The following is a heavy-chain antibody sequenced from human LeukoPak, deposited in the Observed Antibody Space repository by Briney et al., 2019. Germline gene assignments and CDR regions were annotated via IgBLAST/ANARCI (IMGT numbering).Heavy chain of an antibody. CDR3: AREEFDY. CDR1: GFTVRSNY. CDR2: MYSGGST. J-gene: IGHJ4*02. V-gene: IGHV3-53*01. Sequence: HPGGSLRLSCTASGFTVRSNYMSWVRQSPRKGLEWVSIMYSGGSTDYADSVKGRFIISRDHSKNTLYLQMNSLRAEDTAVYYCAREEFDYWGQGTLVTVSS.